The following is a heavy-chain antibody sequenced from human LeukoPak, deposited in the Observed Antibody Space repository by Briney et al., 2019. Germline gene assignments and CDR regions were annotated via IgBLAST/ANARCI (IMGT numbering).Heavy chain of an antibody. V-gene: IGHV3-48*03. J-gene: IGHJ4*02. CDR2: ISSTGSAI. CDR1: GFTLRSYE. Sequence: PGGSLRLSCAAFGFTLRSYEMNWARQAPGKGLEWISYISSTGSAIYYADSVKGRFTISRDNAKNSLYPQMNSLRAEDTAVYYCPRVFSYYTYSFDYWGQGTLVTVSS. CDR3: PRVFSYYTYSFDY. D-gene: IGHD3-22*01.